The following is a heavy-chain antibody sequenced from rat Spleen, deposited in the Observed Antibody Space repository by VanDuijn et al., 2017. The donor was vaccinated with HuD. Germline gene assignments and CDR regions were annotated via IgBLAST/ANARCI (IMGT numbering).Heavy chain of an antibody. J-gene: IGHJ4*01. D-gene: IGHD1-2*01. CDR2: ISSGGGGT. CDR1: GFTFSSFP. Sequence: EVQLVESGGGLVQPGRSLKLSCAASGFTFSSFPMAWVRQAPQKGLEWVASISSGGGGTYYPDSVKGRFTISRDNAKTTLYLQMNSLRSEDTATYYCARLTIAAIYGDAWGQGASVTVSS. V-gene: IGHV5-46*01. CDR3: ARLTIAAIYGDA.